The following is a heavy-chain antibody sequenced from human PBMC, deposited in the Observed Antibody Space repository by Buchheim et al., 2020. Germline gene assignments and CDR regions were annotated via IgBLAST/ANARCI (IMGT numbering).Heavy chain of an antibody. CDR3: ARGWSNGRDVY. CDR2: ISSSSDEI. J-gene: IGHJ4*02. D-gene: IGHD1/OR15-1a*01. CDR1: GFGFSTSG. Sequence: HLVDSGGDLVQPGGSLRLSCAASGFGFSTSGMSWVRQAPGKGLEWLSYISSSSDEIVHADSVKGRFTISRDNGKNSLYLQMNGLEVEDTAVYFCARGWSNGRDVYWGRGT. V-gene: IGHV3-48*04.